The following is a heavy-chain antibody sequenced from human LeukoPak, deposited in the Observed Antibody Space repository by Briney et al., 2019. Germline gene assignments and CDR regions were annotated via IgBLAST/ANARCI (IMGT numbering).Heavy chain of an antibody. Sequence: GGSLRLSCAASGFTFSSYGMHWVRQAPGQGLEGVAVIWYDGSNKYYAASVKGRFTISRDNSKNSLYLQMNSPRAEDTAVYYCARDPQHFIAAAGTGPFDIGGQGPTVTVSS. J-gene: IGHJ3*02. CDR2: IWYDGSNK. V-gene: IGHV3-33*01. CDR3: ARDPQHFIAAAGTGPFDI. D-gene: IGHD6-13*01. CDR1: GFTFSSYG.